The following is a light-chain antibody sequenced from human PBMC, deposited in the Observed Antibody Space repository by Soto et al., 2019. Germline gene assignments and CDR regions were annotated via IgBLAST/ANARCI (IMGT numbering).Light chain of an antibody. CDR2: GAS. Sequence: EIVLTQSPGTLSLSPGERATLSCRASQSVSSSYLAWYQQKPGQAPRLLMYGASSRATGIPDRFSASGSESDFTLTINRLEPDDFAVYYCHHYGSCPYTFGHGTKLEIQ. CDR3: HHYGSCPYT. J-gene: IGKJ2*01. CDR1: QSVSSSY. V-gene: IGKV3-20*01.